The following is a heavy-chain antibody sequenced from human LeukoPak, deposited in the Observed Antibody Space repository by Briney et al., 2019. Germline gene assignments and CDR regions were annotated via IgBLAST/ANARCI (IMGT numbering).Heavy chain of an antibody. Sequence: QAGGSLRLSCPASGFTFSSYAMHWVRQAPGKGLEYVSAISSNGGSTYYADSVKGRFTISRDNSKNTLYLQMSSLRAEDTAVYYCEIGIAVAAFDYWGQGTLVTVSS. V-gene: IGHV3-64D*06. CDR2: ISSNGGST. D-gene: IGHD6-19*01. CDR3: EIGIAVAAFDY. CDR1: GFTFSSYA. J-gene: IGHJ4*02.